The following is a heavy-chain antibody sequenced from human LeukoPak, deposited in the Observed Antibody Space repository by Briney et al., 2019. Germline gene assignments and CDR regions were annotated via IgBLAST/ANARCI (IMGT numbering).Heavy chain of an antibody. D-gene: IGHD3-3*02. CDR2: IKEDGSEK. CDR1: GFMFRSYW. Sequence: GGSLRLSCGASGFMFRSYWMSWVRQAPGKGLEWVANIKEDGSEKHHVDSVKGRFTISRDNAKNSLYLQMNSLRAEDTAVYYRARVRPAISYWGQGTLVTVSS. J-gene: IGHJ4*02. V-gene: IGHV3-7*01. CDR3: ARVRPAISY.